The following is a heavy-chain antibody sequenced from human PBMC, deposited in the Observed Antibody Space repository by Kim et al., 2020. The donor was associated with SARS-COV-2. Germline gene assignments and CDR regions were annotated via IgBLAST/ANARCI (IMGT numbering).Heavy chain of an antibody. Sequence: ASVKVSCKASGYTFTSYGISWVRQAPGQGLEWMVWISAYNGNTNYAQKLQGRVTMTTDTSTSTAYMELRSLRSDDTAVYYCARQGVDDILTGYYKPDWFDPWGQGTLVTVSS. V-gene: IGHV1-18*04. D-gene: IGHD3-9*01. J-gene: IGHJ5*02. CDR2: ISAYNGNT. CDR1: GYTFTSYG. CDR3: ARQGVDDILTGYYKPDWFDP.